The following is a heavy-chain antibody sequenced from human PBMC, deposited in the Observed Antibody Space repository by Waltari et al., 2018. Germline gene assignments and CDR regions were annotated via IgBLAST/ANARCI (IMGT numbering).Heavy chain of an antibody. V-gene: IGHV4-34*01. Sequence: QVQLQQWGAGLLKPSETLSLTCAVYGGSFSTYYWSWIRQPPGTGLEWIGDINHSGSTNYKSSLKSRATISLDTSKNQFSLKLTSVTAADTAVYYCARGLAWPFSSGTYSYFDFWGQGSLVAVSS. CDR1: GGSFSTYY. J-gene: IGHJ4*02. D-gene: IGHD3-10*01. CDR3: ARGLAWPFSSGTYSYFDF. CDR2: INHSGST.